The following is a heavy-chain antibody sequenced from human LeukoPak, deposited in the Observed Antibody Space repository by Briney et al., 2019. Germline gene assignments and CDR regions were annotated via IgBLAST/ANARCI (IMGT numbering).Heavy chain of an antibody. CDR3: ARDGYDYVWGSYGLDY. V-gene: IGHV3-48*03. CDR2: ISSSGSTI. CDR1: GFTFSSYE. D-gene: IGHD3-16*02. J-gene: IGHJ4*02. Sequence: GGSLRLSCAASGFTFSSYEMNWVRQAPGKGLEWVSYISSSGSTIYYADSVKGRFTISRDNAKNSLYLQMNSLRAEDTAVYYCARDGYDYVWGSYGLDYWGQGNLVTVSS.